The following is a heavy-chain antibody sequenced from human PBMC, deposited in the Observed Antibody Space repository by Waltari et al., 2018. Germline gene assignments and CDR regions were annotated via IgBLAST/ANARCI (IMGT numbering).Heavy chain of an antibody. CDR3: ARGEPDYGDVYYYYYYMDV. D-gene: IGHD4-17*01. CDR1: GGSFSGYY. Sequence: VQLQQWGAGLLKPSETLSLTCAVYGGSFSGYYWSWIRQPPGKGLEWIGEINHSGSTNYNPSLKSRVTISVDTSKNQFSLKLSSVTAADTAVYYCARGEPDYGDVYYYYYYMDVWGKGTTVTVSS. CDR2: INHSGST. V-gene: IGHV4-34*01. J-gene: IGHJ6*03.